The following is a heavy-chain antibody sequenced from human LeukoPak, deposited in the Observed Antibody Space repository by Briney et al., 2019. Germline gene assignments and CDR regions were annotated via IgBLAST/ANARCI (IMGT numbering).Heavy chain of an antibody. V-gene: IGHV1-46*01. J-gene: IGHJ4*02. CDR1: GYTFSSFY. D-gene: IGHD2/OR15-2a*01. Sequence: ASVNVSCKAVGYTFSSFYIHWVRQAPGQGLEWMGLINPSGGSTTFAERFRGRVAMTTDRSTDTVYMELRSLKSEDTAFYYCARILRRHGTTFDYWGQGTLVTVSS. CDR2: INPSGGST. CDR3: ARILRRHGTTFDY.